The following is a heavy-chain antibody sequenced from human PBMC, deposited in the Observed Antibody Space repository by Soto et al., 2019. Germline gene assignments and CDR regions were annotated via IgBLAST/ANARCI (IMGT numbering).Heavy chain of an antibody. CDR2: IYYTGIT. V-gene: IGHV4-59*08. CDR1: GGSMNGYF. Sequence: QVQLQESGPGLVKPSETLSLTCTVSGGSMNGYFWSWIRQPPGKGLEWIGYIYYTGITNYNLSLKSRVTISIDTSKNQFPLKVSSVTAADTAVYYCARQGPSETYYGWFDPWGQGTLVTVSS. J-gene: IGHJ5*02. D-gene: IGHD1-26*01. CDR3: ARQGPSETYYGWFDP.